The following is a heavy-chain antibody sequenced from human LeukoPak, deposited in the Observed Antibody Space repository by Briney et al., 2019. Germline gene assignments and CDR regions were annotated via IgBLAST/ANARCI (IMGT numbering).Heavy chain of an antibody. D-gene: IGHD2-2*01. CDR2: INPSGGGT. Sequence: ASVKVSCKASGYTFTNFYIHWMRQAPGQGLEWMGIINPSGGGTSYAQKFQGRVTMTRDTSTSTVYMELSSLRSEDTAVYYCARGYCSSTSCYGGNGMDVWGQGTTVTVSS. J-gene: IGHJ6*02. CDR1: GYTFTNFY. CDR3: ARGYCSSTSCYGGNGMDV. V-gene: IGHV1-46*01.